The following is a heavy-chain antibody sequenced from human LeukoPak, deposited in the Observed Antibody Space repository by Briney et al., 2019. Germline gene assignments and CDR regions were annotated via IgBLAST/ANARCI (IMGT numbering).Heavy chain of an antibody. CDR3: ATDIGGGTFDY. Sequence: ASVKVSCKVSGYTLTELSMQGVRQAPGKWREWMGGFDPEDGETIYAQKFQGRVTMTEDTSTDTAYMELSSLGSEDTAGYYCATDIGGGTFDYWGQGTLVTVSS. CDR2: FDPEDGET. V-gene: IGHV1-24*01. J-gene: IGHJ4*02. CDR1: GYTLTELS. D-gene: IGHD3-16*01.